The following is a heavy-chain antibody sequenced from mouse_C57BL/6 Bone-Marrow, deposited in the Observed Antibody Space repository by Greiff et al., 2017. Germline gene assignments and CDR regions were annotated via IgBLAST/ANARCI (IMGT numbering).Heavy chain of an antibody. CDR2: VDPSDSYT. V-gene: IGHV1-50*01. J-gene: IGHJ2*01. D-gene: IGHD3-2*02. Sequence: QVQLQQPGAELVKPGASVKLSCKASGYTFTSYWMQWVKQRPGQGLEWIGEVDPSDSYTNYNQKFKGKATLTVDTSSSTAYMQLRSLTSEDAAVYYCAREGIAAQAFYYFDYWGQGTTLTVSS. CDR3: AREGIAAQAFYYFDY. CDR1: GYTFTSYW.